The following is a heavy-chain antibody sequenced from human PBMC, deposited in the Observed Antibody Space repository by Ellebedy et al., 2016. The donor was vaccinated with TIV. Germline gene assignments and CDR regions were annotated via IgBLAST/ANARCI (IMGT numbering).Heavy chain of an antibody. D-gene: IGHD3-22*01. J-gene: IGHJ4*02. CDR3: ARAVWNYYDSSGSGY. V-gene: IGHV3-74*01. CDR2: INSDGTSL. Sequence: GGSLRLXXAASGFTFSSYWMHWVRQAPGKGLVWVSRINSDGTSLSYADSVQGRFTISRDNAKNTVYLQMNSLRAEDTAVYYRARAVWNYYDSSGSGYWGQGTLVTVSS. CDR1: GFTFSSYW.